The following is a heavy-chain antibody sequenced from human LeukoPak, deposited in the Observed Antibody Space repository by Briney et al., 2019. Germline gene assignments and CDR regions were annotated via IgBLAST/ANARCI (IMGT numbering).Heavy chain of an antibody. CDR2: ISSSGSII. CDR1: GFTFSDYY. CDR3: ARARYYDSSGYIGY. D-gene: IGHD3-22*01. J-gene: IGHJ4*02. Sequence: GGSLRLSCAASGFTFSDYYISWIRQAPGKGLEWVSYISSSGSIIYYADSVKGRFTISRDNAKNSLYLQMNSLRAEDTAVYYCARARYYDSSGYIGYWGQGTLVTVSS. V-gene: IGHV3-11*01.